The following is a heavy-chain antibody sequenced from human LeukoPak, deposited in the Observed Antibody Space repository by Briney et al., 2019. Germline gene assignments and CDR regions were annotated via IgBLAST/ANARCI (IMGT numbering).Heavy chain of an antibody. J-gene: IGHJ4*02. Sequence: GGSLRLSCAASGFSFTSYSMEWVRRAPGKGLEWVSSIDIDGTYIYYADSLKGRFTISRDNAKNSVYLQMNSLTAEDTAVYYCARLLEGSASYYFDYWGPGILVTVSS. CDR1: GFSFTSYS. CDR3: ARLLEGSASYYFDY. V-gene: IGHV3-21*01. CDR2: IDIDGTYI. D-gene: IGHD3-16*01.